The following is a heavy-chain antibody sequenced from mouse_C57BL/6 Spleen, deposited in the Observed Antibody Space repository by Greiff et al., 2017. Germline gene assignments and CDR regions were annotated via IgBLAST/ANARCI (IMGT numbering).Heavy chain of an antibody. Sequence: QVQLQQPGAELVRPGSSVKLSCKASGYTFTSYWMDWVKQRPGQGLEWIGNIYPSDSETHYNQKFKDKATLTVDKSSSTAYMQLSSLTSEDSAVYYCARFRPHYYGSSHDYWGQGTTLTVSS. D-gene: IGHD1-1*01. V-gene: IGHV1-61*01. CDR2: IYPSDSET. CDR3: ARFRPHYYGSSHDY. CDR1: GYTFTSYW. J-gene: IGHJ2*01.